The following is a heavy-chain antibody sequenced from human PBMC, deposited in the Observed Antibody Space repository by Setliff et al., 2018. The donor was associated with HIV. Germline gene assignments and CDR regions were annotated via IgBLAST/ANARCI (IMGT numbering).Heavy chain of an antibody. J-gene: IGHJ6*02. CDR3: ARDNLYYNLYDGSPVYGMDV. CDR1: GFTFRNYK. CDR2: ISIGRGGAI. D-gene: IGHD3-3*01. V-gene: IGHV3-21*01. Sequence: GGSLRLSCAASGFTFRNYKFNWVRQAPGRGLEWVSSISIGRGGAIDYADSVQGRFTISRDNAKNSLSLQMNGLRVEDTGVYYCARDNLYYNLYDGSPVYGMDVWGQGTTVTVSS.